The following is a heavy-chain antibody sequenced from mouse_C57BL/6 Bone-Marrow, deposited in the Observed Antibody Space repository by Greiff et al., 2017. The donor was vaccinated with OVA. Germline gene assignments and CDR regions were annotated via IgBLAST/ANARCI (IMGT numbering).Heavy chain of an antibody. CDR1: GFTFSSYT. D-gene: IGHD1-1*01. CDR3: ARPPYYGSSWFAY. Sequence: DVKLQESGGGLVKPGGSLKLSCAASGFTFSSYTMSWVRQTPEKRLEWVATISGGGGNTYYPDSVKGRFTISRDNAKNTLYLQMSSLRSEDTALYYCARPPYYGSSWFAYWGQGTLVTVSA. CDR2: ISGGGGNT. V-gene: IGHV5-9*01. J-gene: IGHJ3*01.